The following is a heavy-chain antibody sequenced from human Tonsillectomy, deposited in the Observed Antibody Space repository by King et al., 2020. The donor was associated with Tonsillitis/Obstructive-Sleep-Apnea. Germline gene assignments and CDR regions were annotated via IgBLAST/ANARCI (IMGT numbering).Heavy chain of an antibody. CDR1: GFTFSSYA. CDR3: VKGVADFWSGYFLNLYYYYGMDV. CDR2: ISSNGGST. J-gene: IGHJ6*02. V-gene: IGHV3-64D*06. Sequence: VQLVESGGGLVQPGGSLRLSCSASGFTFSSYAMHWVRQAPGKGLEYVSAISSNGGSTYYADSVKGRFTISRDNSKNTLYLQMSSLRAEDTAVYYCVKGVADFWSGYFLNLYYYYGMDVWGQGTTVTVSS. D-gene: IGHD3-3*01.